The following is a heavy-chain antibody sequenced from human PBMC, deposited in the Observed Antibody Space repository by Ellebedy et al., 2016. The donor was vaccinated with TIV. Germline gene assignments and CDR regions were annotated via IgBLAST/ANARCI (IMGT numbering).Heavy chain of an antibody. CDR1: GGSISGYY. D-gene: IGHD3-3*01. CDR2: IAYIGST. V-gene: IGHV4-59*13. Sequence: SETLSLXXSVSGGSISGYYWSWIRQPPGKGLEWLGYIAYIGSTNYNPALKSRVTILVDTSENQFSLRVNSVTATDTGVYYCARGMAGKFWSGYRPFDAWGQGTLVTVSS. J-gene: IGHJ4*02. CDR3: ARGMAGKFWSGYRPFDA.